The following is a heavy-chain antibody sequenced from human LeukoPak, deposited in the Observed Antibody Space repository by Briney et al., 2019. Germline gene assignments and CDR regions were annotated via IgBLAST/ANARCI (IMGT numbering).Heavy chain of an antibody. CDR2: IYGDGTI. CDR3: TRDSGTTGEVKFVP. CDR1: GGSISKQY. J-gene: IGHJ5*02. V-gene: IGHV4-4*07. D-gene: IGHD3-10*01. Sequence: SETLSVTCTVSGGSISKQYWPWVRQSAGKGLEWIGRIYGDGTITYNPSLRSRVTMSLDTTKNQFSLRLTSATAADTAMYYCTRDSGTTGEVKFVPWGQGTLVTVSS.